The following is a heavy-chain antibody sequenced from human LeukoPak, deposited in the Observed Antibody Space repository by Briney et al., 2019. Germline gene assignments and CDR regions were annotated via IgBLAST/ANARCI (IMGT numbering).Heavy chain of an antibody. D-gene: IGHD5-24*01. J-gene: IGHJ4*02. CDR1: GFTFSTYW. CDR3: ARDHNGHIDY. Sequence: GGSLRLSCAASGFTFSTYWMHWVRQAPGMGLVWVSRINTDGSSTTYADSVKGRFTISRDNAKNTLYLQMNSLRAEDTAVYYCARDHNGHIDYWGQGTLVTVSS. CDR2: INTDGSST. V-gene: IGHV3-74*01.